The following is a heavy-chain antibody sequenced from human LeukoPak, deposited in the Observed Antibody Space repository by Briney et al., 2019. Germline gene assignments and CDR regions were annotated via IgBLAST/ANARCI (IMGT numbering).Heavy chain of an antibody. Sequence: GGSLRLSCAASGFTFSSYAMSWVRQAPGKGLEWVANIYQDGSEKYYVDSVRGRFTISRDNAKNTLYLQMNSLRAEDTAVYFCASERPSSSWYDYWGQGTLVTVSS. CDR1: GFTFSSYA. CDR2: IYQDGSEK. V-gene: IGHV3-7*01. CDR3: ASERPSSSWYDY. D-gene: IGHD6-13*01. J-gene: IGHJ4*02.